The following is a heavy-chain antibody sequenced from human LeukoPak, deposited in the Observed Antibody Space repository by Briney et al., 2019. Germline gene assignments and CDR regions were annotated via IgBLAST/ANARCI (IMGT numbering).Heavy chain of an antibody. J-gene: IGHJ4*02. CDR2: MNPNSGNT. V-gene: IGHV1-8*01. D-gene: IGHD2-21*01. CDR1: GYTFTSYD. Sequence: GASVKVSCKASGYTFTSYDINWVRQAPGQGLEWMGWMNPNSGNTDYAQKFQGRVTMTRNTSISTAYMELSSLRSEDTAVYYCARLESDGGGTDYWGQGTLVTVSS. CDR3: ARLESDGGGTDY.